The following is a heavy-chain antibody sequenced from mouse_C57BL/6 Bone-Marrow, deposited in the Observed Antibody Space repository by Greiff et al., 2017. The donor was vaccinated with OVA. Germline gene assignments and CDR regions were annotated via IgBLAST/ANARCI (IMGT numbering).Heavy chain of an antibody. J-gene: IGHJ2*01. CDR1: GISITTGNYR. CDR3: ARDRDYDEGYYFDY. CDR2: IYYSGTI. Sequence: DVKLQESGPGLVKPSQTVFLTCTVTGISITTGNYRWSWIRQFPGNKLEWIGYIYYSGTITYNPSLTSRTTITRDTPKNQFFLEMNSLTAEDTATYYCARDRDYDEGYYFDYWGQGTTLTVSS. V-gene: IGHV3-5*01. D-gene: IGHD2-4*01.